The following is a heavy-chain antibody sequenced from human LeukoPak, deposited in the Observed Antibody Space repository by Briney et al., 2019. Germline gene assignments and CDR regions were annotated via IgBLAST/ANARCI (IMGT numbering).Heavy chain of an antibody. Sequence: SETLSLTCTVSGASVSGDYWSWIRQPPGKGLEWIGYIYVSGNSNYNPSLKSRVSISLDTSKNQVSLTLTSVTAADTAVYYCARHPFASPFDHWGQGTLVAVSS. V-gene: IGHV4-59*08. J-gene: IGHJ4*02. D-gene: IGHD2-21*01. CDR2: IYVSGNS. CDR3: ARHPFASPFDH. CDR1: GASVSGDY.